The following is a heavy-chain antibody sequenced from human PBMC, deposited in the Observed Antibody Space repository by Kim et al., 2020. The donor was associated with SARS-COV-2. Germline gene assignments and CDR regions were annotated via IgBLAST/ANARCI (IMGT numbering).Heavy chain of an antibody. CDR3: AKGGRSSSWYYNYLDY. J-gene: IGHJ4*02. D-gene: IGHD6-13*01. CDR1: GFSFGNSD. CDR2: ISITGSNT. Sequence: GGSLRLSCAASGFSFGNSDMTWVRQAPGKGLEWVSVISITGSNTHYADSVKGRFTISRDNFRNTLYLQMNSLGAEDTAIYYCAKGGRSSSWYYNYLDYWGQGTRVTVSS. V-gene: IGHV3-23*01.